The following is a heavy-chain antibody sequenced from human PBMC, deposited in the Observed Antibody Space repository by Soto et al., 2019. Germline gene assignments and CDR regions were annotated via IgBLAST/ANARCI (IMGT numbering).Heavy chain of an antibody. CDR3: ARDEHPFSWKQLETGWLDP. J-gene: IGHJ5*02. CDR1: GDSVSSNSAA. Sequence: SQTLSLTCAISGDSVSSNSAAWNWIRQSPSRGLEWLGRTYYRSKWYNDYAVSVKSRITINPDTSKNQFSLQLNSVTPEDTAVYYCARDEHPFSWKQLETGWLDPWGQGTLVTVYS. V-gene: IGHV6-1*01. D-gene: IGHD6-13*01. CDR2: TYYRSKWYN.